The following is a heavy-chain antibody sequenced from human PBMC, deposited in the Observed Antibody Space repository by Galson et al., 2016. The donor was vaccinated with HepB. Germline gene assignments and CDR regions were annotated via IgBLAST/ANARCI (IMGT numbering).Heavy chain of an antibody. J-gene: IGHJ6*03. D-gene: IGHD4-17*01. CDR2: INHRGRT. Sequence: LSLTCAVYGGSFSGSYWSWIRQPPGKGLEWIGEINHRGRTNYNPSLKGRGTISVDTSKNQFSLKLSTVTAADTAVYYCARGDNPDYGDYASAYYYMDVWGKGTTVTVSS. CDR1: GGSFSGSY. CDR3: ARGDNPDYGDYASAYYYMDV. V-gene: IGHV4-34*01.